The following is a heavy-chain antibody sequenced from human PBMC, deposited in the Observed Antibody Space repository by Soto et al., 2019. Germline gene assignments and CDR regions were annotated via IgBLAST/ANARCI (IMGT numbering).Heavy chain of an antibody. CDR2: ISSSSSYI. CDR1: GFTFSSYS. D-gene: IGHD6-13*01. V-gene: IGHV3-21*01. Sequence: PGGSLRLSCAASGFTFSSYSMNWVRQAPGKGLEWVSSISSSSSYIYYADSVKGRFTISRDNAKNSLYLQMNSLRAEDTAVYYCARGRIAAAGSIVGFDYWGQGTLVTVPS. J-gene: IGHJ4*02. CDR3: ARGRIAAAGSIVGFDY.